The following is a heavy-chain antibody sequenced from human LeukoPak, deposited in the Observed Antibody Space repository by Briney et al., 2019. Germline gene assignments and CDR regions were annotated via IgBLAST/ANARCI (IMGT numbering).Heavy chain of an antibody. V-gene: IGHV1-18*01. D-gene: IGHD3-22*01. CDR2: IRAYNGDT. CDR3: ARGPGGRSGYYPLEDHYYYQYMDV. CDR1: GYTFTSYG. J-gene: IGHJ6*03. Sequence: GASVKVSCKASGYTFTSYGISWVRQAPGQGLEWMGWIRAYNGDTNYAQKLQGRVTMTTDTSTSTAYMELRSLRSDDTAVYYCARGPGGRSGYYPLEDHYYYQYMDVWGKGTTVTVSS.